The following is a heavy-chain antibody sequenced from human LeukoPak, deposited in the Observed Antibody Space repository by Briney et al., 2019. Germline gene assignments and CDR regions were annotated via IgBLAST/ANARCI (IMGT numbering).Heavy chain of an antibody. D-gene: IGHD1-26*01. J-gene: IGHJ6*03. CDR1: GFTFINAW. Sequence: GGSLRLSCAASGFTFINAWMAWVRQAPGKGLEWVGRIKAKPHGGTTDYAAPVKGRFTISRDDSKNTLYLQMNSLKTEDTAVYYCTTLEWELPLYYMDVWGKGTTVTVSS. V-gene: IGHV3-15*01. CDR2: IKAKPHGGTT. CDR3: TTLEWELPLYYMDV.